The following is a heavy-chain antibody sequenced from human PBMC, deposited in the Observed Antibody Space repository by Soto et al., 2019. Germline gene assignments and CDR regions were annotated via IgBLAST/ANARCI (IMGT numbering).Heavy chain of an antibody. J-gene: IGHJ3*02. CDR2: INPSGGST. V-gene: IGHV1-46*01. D-gene: IGHD3-10*01. Sequence: QVQLVQSGAEVKKPGASVKVSCKASGYTFTSYYMHWVRQAPGQGLEWMGIINPSGGSTSYAQKFQGRVTMTRDTSTSTVYMELSSLRSEDTAVYYCAFDKTLTMVRGVMYAFDIWGQGTMVTVSS. CDR1: GYTFTSYY. CDR3: AFDKTLTMVRGVMYAFDI.